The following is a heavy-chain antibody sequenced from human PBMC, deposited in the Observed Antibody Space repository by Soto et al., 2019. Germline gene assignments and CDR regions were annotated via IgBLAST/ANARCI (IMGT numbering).Heavy chain of an antibody. CDR3: AVCHMRLIWFGETLSY. J-gene: IGHJ4*02. Sequence: AAVHVSSKFPEYTISGLCRHGVRRDTGHGLAWMGGFDPEDGETVYAQKFQGRVTMTEDTSTHTAYMQLTRLTSEDTAVYYCAVCHMRLIWFGETLSYWGQGTLVNVS. D-gene: IGHD3-10*01. CDR1: EYTISGLC. V-gene: IGHV1-24*01. CDR2: FDPEDGET.